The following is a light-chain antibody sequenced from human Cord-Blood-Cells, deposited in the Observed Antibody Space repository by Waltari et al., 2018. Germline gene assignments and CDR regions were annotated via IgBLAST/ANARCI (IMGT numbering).Light chain of an antibody. V-gene: IGLV2-14*01. CDR1: SSDVGGYNH. CDR2: DVS. CDR3: HSSTNISTNTYV. J-gene: IGLJ1*01. Sequence: QAALTQPASVSGSPGQSITISCTGTSSDVGGYNHVSWYQQHPGKAPKLMTFDVSNHTSAVANRFPCSKSDNTATATMTSLQAQDEADYYYHSSTNISTNTYVFGAGTKLTVL.